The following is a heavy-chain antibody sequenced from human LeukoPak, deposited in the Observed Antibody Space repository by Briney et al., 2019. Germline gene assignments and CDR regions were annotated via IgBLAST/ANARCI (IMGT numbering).Heavy chain of an antibody. V-gene: IGHV1-69*04. D-gene: IGHD4-11*01. CDR2: IIPFLNIS. CDR3: AADDYSAGSYFLNFFDY. Sequence: SVKVSCKASGDTFSSYAISWVRQAPGQGLEWGGRIIPFLNISNYAQNFEGKVTIDADRSTNTAYMELTSLTFEDTAVYYCAADDYSAGSYFLNFFDYWGHGTLITVSS. J-gene: IGHJ4*01. CDR1: GDTFSSYA.